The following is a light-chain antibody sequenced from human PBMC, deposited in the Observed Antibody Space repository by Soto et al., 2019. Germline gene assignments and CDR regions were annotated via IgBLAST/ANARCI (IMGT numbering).Light chain of an antibody. CDR2: DTS. CDR3: QQYSNWPPAIT. J-gene: IGKJ5*01. Sequence: EVVMTQSPATLSVSPGEGVTRSCRASQGIGDTLAWYQHKPGQTPRLLIYDTSTRATGVPARFSGSRSGTEFALIISSLQSEDVAVYYCQQYSNWPPAITFGQGTRLEIK. V-gene: IGKV3-15*01. CDR1: QGIGDT.